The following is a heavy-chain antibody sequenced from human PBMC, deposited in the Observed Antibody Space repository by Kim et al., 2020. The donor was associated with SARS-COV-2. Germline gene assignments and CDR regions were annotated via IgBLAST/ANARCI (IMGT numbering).Heavy chain of an antibody. D-gene: IGHD3-22*01. CDR1: GFSFGDYA. CDR2: ISWNSGTI. Sequence: GGSLRLSCAASGFSFGDYAMYWVRQAPGKGPEWVSGISWNSGTIAYADSVKGRLTISRDNAKSSLYLQMNSLRAEDTALYYCAKGLTYDNSGHYLNDAF. V-gene: IGHV3-9*01. CDR3: AKGLTYDNSGHYLNDAF. J-gene: IGHJ3*01.